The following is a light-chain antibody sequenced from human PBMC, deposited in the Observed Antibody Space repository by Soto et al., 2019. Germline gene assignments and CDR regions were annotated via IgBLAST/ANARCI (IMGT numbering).Light chain of an antibody. CDR3: GTWERSLSAYV. CDR2: DNN. J-gene: IGLJ1*01. V-gene: IGLV1-51*01. Sequence: QPVLTQPPSVSAAPGQKVTISCSGSSSNIGSNYVSWFQQLPGTAPKLLIYDNNERPSGIPVRFSGSKSGTSATLGITGLQTGDEADYYCGTWERSLSAYVFGTGTKITVL. CDR1: SSNIGSNY.